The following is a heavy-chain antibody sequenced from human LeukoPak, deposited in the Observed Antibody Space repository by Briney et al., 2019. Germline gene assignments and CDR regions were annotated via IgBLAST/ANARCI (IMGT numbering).Heavy chain of an antibody. CDR1: GFTFRSYG. Sequence: GGSLRLSCAASGFTFRSYGMNWVRQAPGKGLEWVSVIYSGGSTYYADSVKGRFTISRDNSKNTLYLQMNSLRAEDTAVYYCARFPLSYYYYMDVWGKGTTVTISS. CDR2: IYSGGST. CDR3: ARFPLSYYYYMDV. V-gene: IGHV3-53*01. J-gene: IGHJ6*03.